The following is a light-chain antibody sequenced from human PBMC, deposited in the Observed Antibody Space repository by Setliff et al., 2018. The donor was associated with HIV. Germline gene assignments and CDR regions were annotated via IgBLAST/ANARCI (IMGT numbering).Light chain of an antibody. CDR3: SSYTHSSTLV. J-gene: IGLJ2*01. CDR2: DVT. Sequence: QSALTQPASVSGSPGQSITISCTGTNSDIGAYNYVSWYQQHPGEAPKLMIYDVTNRPSGVSNRFSGSKSGKTASLTISGLQAEDEADYYCSSYTHSSTLVFGGGTKVTVL. CDR1: NSDIGAYNY. V-gene: IGLV2-14*03.